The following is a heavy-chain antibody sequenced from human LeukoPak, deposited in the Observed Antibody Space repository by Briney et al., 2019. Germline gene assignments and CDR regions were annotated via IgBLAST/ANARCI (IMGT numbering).Heavy chain of an antibody. V-gene: IGHV6-1*01. D-gene: IGHD2-8*02. CDR2: TFYRSKWNN. Sequence: SQTPSLTCAISGDTVSSKRAAWNWIRQSPLRGLEWLGRTFYRSKWNNDYAVSVKGRITIKPDTSKNQFSLQLNSVTPEDTAVYYCANLRTGTSDVFDIWGQGTMVTASS. CDR1: GDTVSSKRAA. J-gene: IGHJ3*02. CDR3: ANLRTGTSDVFDI.